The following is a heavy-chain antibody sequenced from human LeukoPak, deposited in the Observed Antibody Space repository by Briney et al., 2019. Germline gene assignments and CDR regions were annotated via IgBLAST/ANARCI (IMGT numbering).Heavy chain of an antibody. CDR1: GFTFSSYS. D-gene: IGHD4-17*01. Sequence: GGSLRLSCAASGFTFSSYSKNWVRQAPGKGLEWVSSISSSSSYIYYADSVKGRFTISRDNAKNSLYLQMNSLRAEDTAVYYCAREDYGDYLLLDYWGQGTLVTVSS. CDR3: AREDYGDYLLLDY. V-gene: IGHV3-21*01. J-gene: IGHJ4*02. CDR2: ISSSSSYI.